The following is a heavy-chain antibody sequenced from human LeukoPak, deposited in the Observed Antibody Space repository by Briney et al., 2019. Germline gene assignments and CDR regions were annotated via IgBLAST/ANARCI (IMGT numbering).Heavy chain of an antibody. D-gene: IGHD6-13*01. CDR2: ISEDGSVK. V-gene: IGHV3-30*17. CDR3: ASNLYSKGGFPDL. Sequence: PGGSLRLSCAASGFTLSPYAMHWLRQAPGKGLEWVAVISEDGSVKYYADSVKGRFNIYRDSTKNILYLKINSVKIEDTAVYYCASNLYSKGGFPDLWGQGTMVAVSS. J-gene: IGHJ4*02. CDR1: GFTLSPYA.